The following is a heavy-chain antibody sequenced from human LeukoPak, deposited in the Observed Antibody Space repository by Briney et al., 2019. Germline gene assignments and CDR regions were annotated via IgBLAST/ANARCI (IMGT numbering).Heavy chain of an antibody. CDR3: ARGWTITGAYGYFDY. Sequence: ASVKVSCKASGYTFTSYAMHWVRQAPGQRLEWMGWINAGNGNTKYSQKFQGRVTITRDTSAGTAYMELSSLRSEDTAVYYCARGWTITGAYGYFDYWGQGTLVTVSS. CDR2: INAGNGNT. CDR1: GYTFTSYA. V-gene: IGHV1-3*01. D-gene: IGHD5-12*01. J-gene: IGHJ4*02.